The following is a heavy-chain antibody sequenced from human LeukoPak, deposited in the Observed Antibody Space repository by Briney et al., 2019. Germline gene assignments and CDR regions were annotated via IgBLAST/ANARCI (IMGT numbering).Heavy chain of an antibody. V-gene: IGHV3-23*01. Sequence: PGGSLRLSCAASGFSLSSYAMSWVRQAPGKGLEWVSAISSTDAGTYHADSVRGRFTISRDNAKNSLYLQMNSLRAEDTAVYYCARDRKQWLVRAFDIWGQGTMVTVSS. CDR2: ISSTDAGT. J-gene: IGHJ3*02. CDR3: ARDRKQWLVRAFDI. D-gene: IGHD6-19*01. CDR1: GFSLSSYA.